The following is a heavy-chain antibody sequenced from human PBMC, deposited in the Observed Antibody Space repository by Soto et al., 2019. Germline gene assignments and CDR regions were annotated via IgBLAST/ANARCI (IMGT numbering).Heavy chain of an antibody. CDR3: ARASILGVAIRKYGRDV. D-gene: IGHD3-3*02. CDR2: INPNSGGT. CDR1: GYTFTGYY. Sequence: ASVKVSCKASGYTFTGYYMHWVRQAPGQGLEWMGWINPNSGGTNYAQKFQGWVTMTRDTSISTAYMELSRLRSDDTAVYYCARASILGVAIRKYGRDVGGQGPRVTVSS. V-gene: IGHV1-2*04. J-gene: IGHJ6*02.